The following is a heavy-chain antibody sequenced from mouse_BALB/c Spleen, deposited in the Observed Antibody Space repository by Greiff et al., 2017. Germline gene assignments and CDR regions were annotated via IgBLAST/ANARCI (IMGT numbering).Heavy chain of an antibody. CDR1: GFTFSSYA. CDR3: ARVYGNYAMDY. V-gene: IGHV5-9-4*01. D-gene: IGHD2-1*01. CDR2: ISSGGSYT. Sequence: EVMLVESGGGLVKPGGSLKLSCAASGFTFSSYAMSWVRQSPEKRLEWVAEISSGGSYTYYPDTVTGRFTISRDNAKNTLYLEMSSLRSEDTAMYYCARVYGNYAMDYWGQGTSVTVSS. J-gene: IGHJ4*01.